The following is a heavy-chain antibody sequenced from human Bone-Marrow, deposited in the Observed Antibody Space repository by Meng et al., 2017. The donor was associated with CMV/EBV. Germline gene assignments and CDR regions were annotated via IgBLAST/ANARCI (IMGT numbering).Heavy chain of an antibody. CDR3: ARDGAYSGSYGDFDY. CDR2: INPNSGGT. D-gene: IGHD1-26*01. CDR1: GYPFTGYY. V-gene: IGHV1-2*02. J-gene: IGHJ4*02. Sequence: SGYPFTGYYVHWVRQAPGQGLEWMGWINPNSGGTNYAQKFQGRVTMTRDTSISTAYMELSRLRSDDTAVYYCARDGAYSGSYGDFDYWGQGTLVTVSS.